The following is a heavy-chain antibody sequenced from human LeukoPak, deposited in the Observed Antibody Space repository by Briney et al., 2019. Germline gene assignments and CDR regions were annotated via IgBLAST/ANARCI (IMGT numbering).Heavy chain of an antibody. Sequence: PSQTLTLTCTFSGFSLSTSGMCVSWIRQPPGKALEWLARIDWDDDKYYSTSLKTRLTISKDTSKNQVVLTMTNMDPVDTATYYCAHLFYYDTSGYYRYFDYWGQGTLVTVSS. D-gene: IGHD3-22*01. CDR3: AHLFYYDTSGYYRYFDY. V-gene: IGHV2-70*12. CDR1: GFSLSTSGMC. J-gene: IGHJ4*02. CDR2: IDWDDDK.